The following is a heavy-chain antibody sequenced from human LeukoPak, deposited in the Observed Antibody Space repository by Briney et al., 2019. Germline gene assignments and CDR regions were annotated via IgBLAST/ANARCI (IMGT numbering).Heavy chain of an antibody. D-gene: IGHD5-18*01. J-gene: IGHJ6*03. CDR3: AKDSAAMVTGYYYYYMDV. Sequence: GGSLRLSCAASGFTFYDYAMHWLRQAPGKGLEWVSLISWDGGSTYYADSVKGRFTISRDNSKNSLYLQMNSLRAEDTALYYCAKDSAAMVTGYYYYYMDVWGKGTTVTVSS. CDR1: GFTFYDYA. V-gene: IGHV3-43D*03. CDR2: ISWDGGST.